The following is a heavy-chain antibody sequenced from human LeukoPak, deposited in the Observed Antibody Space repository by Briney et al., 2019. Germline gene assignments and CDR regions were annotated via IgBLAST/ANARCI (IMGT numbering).Heavy chain of an antibody. Sequence: SETLSLTCTVSGGSISSSSYYWGWIRQPPGKGLEWIGSIYYSGSTYYNPSLKSRVTISVDTSKNQFSLKLSSVTAADTAVYYCARAASQGGIAAAGTHYMDVWGKGTTVTVSS. V-gene: IGHV4-39*07. J-gene: IGHJ6*03. D-gene: IGHD6-13*01. CDR1: GGSISSSSYY. CDR3: ARAASQGGIAAAGTHYMDV. CDR2: IYYSGST.